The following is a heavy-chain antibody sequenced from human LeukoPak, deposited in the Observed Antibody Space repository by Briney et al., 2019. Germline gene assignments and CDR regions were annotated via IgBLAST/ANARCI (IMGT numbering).Heavy chain of an antibody. CDR3: VREVHSGYYGMDV. Sequence: RGSLRLSCAASGFIFSSYSINWVRQAPGKGLEWVSSISSSSSYIYYADSVKGRFTISRDNAKNSLYLQMNSLRVEDTAVYYCVREVHSGYYGMDVWGQGTTVTVSS. V-gene: IGHV3-21*01. J-gene: IGHJ6*02. CDR2: ISSSSSYI. CDR1: GFIFSSYS. D-gene: IGHD2-15*01.